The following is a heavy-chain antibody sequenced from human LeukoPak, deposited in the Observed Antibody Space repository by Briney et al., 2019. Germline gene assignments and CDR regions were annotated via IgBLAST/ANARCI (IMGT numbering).Heavy chain of an antibody. Sequence: GGSLRLSCAASGFTFSSYWMSWVRQAPGKGLEWVANIKQDGSEKYYVDSVKGRFTLSRDNAKNSLYLQMNSLRAEDTAVYYCARDAIVGAISNDYWGQGTLVTVSS. D-gene: IGHD1-26*01. CDR2: IKQDGSEK. V-gene: IGHV3-7*01. J-gene: IGHJ4*02. CDR3: ARDAIVGAISNDY. CDR1: GFTFSSYW.